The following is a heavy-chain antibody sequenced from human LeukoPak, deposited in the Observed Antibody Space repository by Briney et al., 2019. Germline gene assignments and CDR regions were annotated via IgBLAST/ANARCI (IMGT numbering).Heavy chain of an antibody. CDR2: IYYSGST. D-gene: IGHD5-24*01. CDR1: GGSISSYY. Sequence: SETLSLTCTVSGGSISSYYWSWIRQPPGKGLEWIGYIYYSGSTNYNPSLKSRVTISVDTTKNQFSLKLSSVTAADTAVYYCARGQRRDYFDYWGQGTLVTVSS. J-gene: IGHJ4*02. CDR3: ARGQRRDYFDY. V-gene: IGHV4-59*01.